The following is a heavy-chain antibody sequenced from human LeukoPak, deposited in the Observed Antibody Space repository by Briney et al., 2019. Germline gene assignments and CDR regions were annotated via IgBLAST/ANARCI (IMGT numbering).Heavy chain of an antibody. Sequence: EASVKVSCKASGGTFSSYAISWVRQAPGQGLEWMGWINTNTGNPTYAQGFTGRFVFSLDTSVNTAYLQISSLKAEDTAVYYCARALPGCDRTNCYGLDYWGQGTLVTVSS. V-gene: IGHV7-4-1*02. CDR3: ARALPGCDRTNCYGLDY. CDR2: INTNTGNP. CDR1: GGTFSSYA. D-gene: IGHD2-2*01. J-gene: IGHJ4*02.